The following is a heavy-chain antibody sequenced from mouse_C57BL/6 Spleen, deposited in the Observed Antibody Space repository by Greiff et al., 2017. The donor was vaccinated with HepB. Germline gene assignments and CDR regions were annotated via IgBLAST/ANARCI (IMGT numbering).Heavy chain of an antibody. D-gene: IGHD1-1*01. Sequence: QVQLQQSGAELARPGASVKLSCKASGYTFTSYGISWVKQRTGQGLEWIGEIYPRSGNTYYNEKFKGKATLTADKSSSTAYMELRSLTSEDSAVYFCARMEYGSSYLDAMDYWGQGTSVTVSS. CDR3: ARMEYGSSYLDAMDY. J-gene: IGHJ4*01. V-gene: IGHV1-81*01. CDR1: GYTFTSYG. CDR2: IYPRSGNT.